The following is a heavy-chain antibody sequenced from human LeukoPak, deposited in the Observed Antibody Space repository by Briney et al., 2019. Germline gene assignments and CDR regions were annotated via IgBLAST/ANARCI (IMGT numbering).Heavy chain of an antibody. CDR3: ATDVVNGIAAAGTRDY. D-gene: IGHD6-13*01. CDR1: GYTFTSYY. V-gene: IGHV1-46*01. J-gene: IGHJ4*02. Sequence: ASVKVSCKASGYTFTSYYMHWVRQAPGQGLEWMGIINPSGGSTSYAQKFQGRVTMTRDTSTSTVYMELSSLRSEDTAVYYCATDVVNGIAAAGTRDYWGKETLVTVPS. CDR2: INPSGGST.